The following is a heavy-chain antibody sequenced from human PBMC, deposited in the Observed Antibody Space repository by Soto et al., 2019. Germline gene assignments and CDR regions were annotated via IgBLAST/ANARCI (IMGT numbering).Heavy chain of an antibody. J-gene: IGHJ5*02. CDR2: IYTSGST. V-gene: IGHV4-4*07. CDR3: AREYDFWSGKYNWFDP. D-gene: IGHD3-3*01. CDR1: GGSISSYY. Sequence: QVQLQESGPGLVKPSETLSLTCTVSGGSISSYYWSWIRQPAGKGLEWIGRIYTSGSTNYNPSLKSRVTMSVDTSKNQFSLKLSSVTAADTAAYYCAREYDFWSGKYNWFDPWGQGTLVTVSS.